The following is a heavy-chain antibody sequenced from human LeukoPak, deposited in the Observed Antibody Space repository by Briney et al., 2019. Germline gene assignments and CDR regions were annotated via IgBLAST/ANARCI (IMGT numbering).Heavy chain of an antibody. Sequence: VKVSCKASGYTFTGYYMHWVRQAPGQGLEWMGWINPNSGGTNYAQKFQGRVTMTRDTSISTAYMELSRLRSDDTAVYYCARVRQGYYDSSGYPDYWGQGTLVTVSS. D-gene: IGHD3-22*01. J-gene: IGHJ4*02. CDR3: ARVRQGYYDSSGYPDY. CDR1: GYTFTGYY. CDR2: INPNSGGT. V-gene: IGHV1-2*02.